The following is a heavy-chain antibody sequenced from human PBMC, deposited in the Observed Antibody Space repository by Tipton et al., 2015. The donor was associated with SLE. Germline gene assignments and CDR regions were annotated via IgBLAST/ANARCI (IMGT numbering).Heavy chain of an antibody. CDR2: IYYSGST. V-gene: IGHV4-59*11. J-gene: IGHJ4*02. CDR1: GGSISSHY. D-gene: IGHD3-10*01. CDR3: ARGRFGELSY. Sequence: TLSLTCTVSGGSISSHYWGWIRQPPGKGLEWIGYIYYSGSTKYNPSLKSRVIISVDTSKNQFSLKLSSVTAADTAVYYCARGRFGELSYWGQGTLVTVSS.